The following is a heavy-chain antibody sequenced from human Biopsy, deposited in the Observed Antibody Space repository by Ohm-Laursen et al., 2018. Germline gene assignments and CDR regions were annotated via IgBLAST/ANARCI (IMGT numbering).Heavy chain of an antibody. Sequence: VSSVKVSCKVSGYTLTELSIHWVRQTGGKGLKWMGGFAPENGRIVYSQKFQGRVTMTEDTSTSTAYMEVWRLRSDDTAVYYCAADINVWNVNYWGQGTLVTVSS. V-gene: IGHV1-24*01. CDR1: GYTLTELS. D-gene: IGHD1-1*01. J-gene: IGHJ4*02. CDR2: FAPENGRI. CDR3: AADINVWNVNY.